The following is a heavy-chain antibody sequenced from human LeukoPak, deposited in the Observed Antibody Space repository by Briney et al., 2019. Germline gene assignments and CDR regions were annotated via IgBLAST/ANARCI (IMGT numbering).Heavy chain of an antibody. CDR1: GGSFSSGSYY. Sequence: SETLSLTCTVSGGSFSSGSYYWSWHRQPPGKGLEWIGYVYYSGSTNYNPSLKSRVTISVDTSKNQFSLKLSSVTAADTAVYYCAKNAGYSSSWIDYWGQGTLVTVSS. D-gene: IGHD6-13*01. CDR3: AKNAGYSSSWIDY. V-gene: IGHV4-61*01. J-gene: IGHJ4*02. CDR2: VYYSGST.